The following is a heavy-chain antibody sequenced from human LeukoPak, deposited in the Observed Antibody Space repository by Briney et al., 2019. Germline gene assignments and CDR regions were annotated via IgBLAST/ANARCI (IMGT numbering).Heavy chain of an antibody. CDR1: GFTFSSYD. D-gene: IGHD1-1*01. V-gene: IGHV3-13*01. Sequence: GGSLRLSCAASGFTFSSYDMHWVRQATGKGLEWVSAIGTAGDTYYPGSVKGRFTISRENAKNSLYLQMNSLRAGDTAVYYCAGQSNGDDFDIWGQGTMVTVSS. CDR2: IGTAGDT. J-gene: IGHJ3*02. CDR3: AGQSNGDDFDI.